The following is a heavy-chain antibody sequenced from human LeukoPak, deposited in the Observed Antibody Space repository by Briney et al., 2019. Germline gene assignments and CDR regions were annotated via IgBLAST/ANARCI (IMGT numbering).Heavy chain of an antibody. Sequence: PSETLSLTCAVYGGSFSGYYWSWIRQPPGKGLEWIGEINHSGSTNYNPSLKSRVTISVDTSKNQFSLKLSSVTAADTAVYYCARGDYYYDSSGXSYXFDYWGQGTLVTVSS. CDR2: INHSGST. D-gene: IGHD3-22*01. CDR1: GGSFSGYY. J-gene: IGHJ4*02. CDR3: ARGDYYYDSSGXSYXFDY. V-gene: IGHV4-34*01.